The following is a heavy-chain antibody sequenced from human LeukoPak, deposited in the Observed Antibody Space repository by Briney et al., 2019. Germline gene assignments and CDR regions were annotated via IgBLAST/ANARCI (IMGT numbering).Heavy chain of an antibody. Sequence: GGSLRLSCAASGFTFSSYAMHWVRQAPGKGLEWVAVISYDGSNKYYADSVKGRFTISRDNAKNSLYLQMNSLRAEDTAVYYCARAVSDYSLFDYWGQGTLVTVSS. CDR3: ARAVSDYSLFDY. CDR1: GFTFSSYA. J-gene: IGHJ4*02. D-gene: IGHD4-17*01. V-gene: IGHV3-30-3*01. CDR2: ISYDGSNK.